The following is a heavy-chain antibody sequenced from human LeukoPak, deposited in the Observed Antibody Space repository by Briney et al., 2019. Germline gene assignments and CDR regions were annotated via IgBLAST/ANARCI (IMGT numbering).Heavy chain of an antibody. J-gene: IGHJ4*02. CDR2: INSDGSST. D-gene: IGHD4-17*01. CDR1: GFTFSSYW. V-gene: IGHV3-74*01. CDR3: ARESTEYYFDY. Sequence: GGSLRLSCAASGFTFSSYWMHWVRQAPGKGLVWVSRINSDGSSTSYADSVKGRFTISRDNVKNTLYLQMNSLRAEDTAVYYCARESTEYYFDYWGQGTLVTVSS.